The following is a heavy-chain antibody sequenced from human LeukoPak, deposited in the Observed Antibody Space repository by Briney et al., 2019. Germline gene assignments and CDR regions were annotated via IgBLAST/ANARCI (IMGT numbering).Heavy chain of an antibody. CDR2: INSDGRTT. CDR1: GFTFSSNW. D-gene: IGHD5-12*01. J-gene: IGHJ3*02. Sequence: GGSLRLCCAASGFTFSSNWMHWVRQAPGKGLVWVSRINSDGRTTTYADSVKGRFTISRDNAKNTLYLQMNSLRAEDTAVYYCARVHSNIVATIRAGGTFDIWGQGTMVTVSS. V-gene: IGHV3-74*03. CDR3: ARVHSNIVATIRAGGTFDI.